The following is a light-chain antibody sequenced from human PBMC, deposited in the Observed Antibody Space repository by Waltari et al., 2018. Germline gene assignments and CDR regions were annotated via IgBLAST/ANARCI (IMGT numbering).Light chain of an antibody. CDR1: SSDVGGYNY. Sequence: QSALTQPPSASGSPGQSVTISCTGTSSDVGGYNYVSWYQQHPGKAPKLMISKFSNRPAGVPDRFSGSKSGNTASLTVSGLQAEDEADYYCSSYAGSNNPLFGGGTKLTVL. J-gene: IGLJ2*01. CDR3: SSYAGSNNPL. V-gene: IGLV2-8*01. CDR2: KFS.